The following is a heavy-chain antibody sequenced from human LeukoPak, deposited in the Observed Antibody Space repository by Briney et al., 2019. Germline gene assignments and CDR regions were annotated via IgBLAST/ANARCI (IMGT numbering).Heavy chain of an antibody. V-gene: IGHV1-18*04. CDR2: ISAYNGNT. CDR3: ARGGFSYYDILTGYFFDY. D-gene: IGHD3-9*01. J-gene: IGHJ4*02. Sequence: ASVKVSCKASGYTFTGYYMHWVRQAPGQGLEWMGWISAYNGNTNYAQKLQGRVTMTTDTSTSTAYMELRSLRSDDTAVYYCARGGFSYYDILTGYFFDYWGQGTLVTVSS. CDR1: GYTFTGYY.